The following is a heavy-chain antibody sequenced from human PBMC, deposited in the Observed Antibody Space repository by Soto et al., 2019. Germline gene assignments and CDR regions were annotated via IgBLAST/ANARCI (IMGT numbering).Heavy chain of an antibody. CDR2: IYHSGST. J-gene: IGHJ4*02. D-gene: IGHD6-13*01. V-gene: IGHV4-4*02. Sequence: TSTFSGCKIISSNWRRCVSQPPGKGLEWIGEIYHSGSTNYNPSLKSRVTISVDKSKNQFSLKLSAVTAADMAVFYWETADMMGSSWRYDCWGQRTLVTVS. CDR3: ETADMMGSSWRYDC. CDR1: GCKIISSNW.